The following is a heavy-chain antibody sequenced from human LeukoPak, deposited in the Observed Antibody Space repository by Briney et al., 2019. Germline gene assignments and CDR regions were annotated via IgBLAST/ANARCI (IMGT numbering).Heavy chain of an antibody. J-gene: IGHJ4*02. CDR3: ARGGGYCSSTSCSGFDY. CDR2: IYYSGST. V-gene: IGHV4-30-4*08. D-gene: IGHD2-2*01. Sequence: SQTLSLTCTVSGGSISSGDYYWSWIRQPPGKGLEWSGYIYYSGSTYYNPSLKSRVTISVDTSKNQFSLKLSSVTAADTAVYYCARGGGYCSSTSCSGFDYWGQGTLVTVSS. CDR1: GGSISSGDYY.